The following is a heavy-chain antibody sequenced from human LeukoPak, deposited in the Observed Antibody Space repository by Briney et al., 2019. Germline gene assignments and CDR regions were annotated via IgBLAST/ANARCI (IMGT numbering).Heavy chain of an antibody. CDR1: GYTFTSYG. J-gene: IGHJ4*02. CDR2: ISAYNGNT. Sequence: ASVKVSCKASGYTFTSYGISWVRQAPGQGLEWMGWISAYNGNTNYAQKLQGRVTMTTDTSTSTAYMELRSLRSDDTAVYYCARGLVVGYSSSCFDYWGQGTLVTVSS. D-gene: IGHD6-13*01. CDR3: ARGLVVGYSSSCFDY. V-gene: IGHV1-18*01.